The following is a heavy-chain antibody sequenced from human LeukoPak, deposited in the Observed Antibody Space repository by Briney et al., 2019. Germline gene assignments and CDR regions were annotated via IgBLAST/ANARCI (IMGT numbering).Heavy chain of an antibody. D-gene: IGHD3-3*01. CDR1: GFTFSLYA. J-gene: IGHJ4*02. Sequence: PGGSLRLSCAASGFTFSLYAMNWVRQAPGKGLEWISYINSGSSDIHYTQSVRGRFIISRDNAKNTLYLQMNSLRAEDTAVYFCARDTYEPGLIDFWGQGTLVIVSS. V-gene: IGHV3-21*05. CDR2: INSGSSDI. CDR3: ARDTYEPGLIDF.